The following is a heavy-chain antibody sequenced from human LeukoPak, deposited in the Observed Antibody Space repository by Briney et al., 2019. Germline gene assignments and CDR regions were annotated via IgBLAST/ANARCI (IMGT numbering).Heavy chain of an antibody. Sequence: PGGSLRLSCAASGFTFSSYGMHWVRQAPGKGLEWVAVISYDGSNKYYADSVKGRFTISRDNSKNTLYLQMNSLRAEDTAVYYCAKDRDPWEQQRSVNYWGQGTLVTVSS. V-gene: IGHV3-30*18. J-gene: IGHJ4*02. CDR2: ISYDGSNK. D-gene: IGHD6-13*01. CDR1: GFTFSSYG. CDR3: AKDRDPWEQQRSVNY.